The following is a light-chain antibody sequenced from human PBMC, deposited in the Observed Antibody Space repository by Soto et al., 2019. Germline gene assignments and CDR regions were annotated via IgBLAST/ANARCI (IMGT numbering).Light chain of an antibody. CDR2: GIS. CDR1: QSVGNS. V-gene: IGKV3-15*01. CDR3: QQYNAWPLT. J-gene: IGKJ4*01. Sequence: EIVMTQSPATLSVSPGERATLSCRASQSVGNSLAWYQQKPGQAPRLLIYGISTRATGFPARFSGSGSGTEFTLTISSLQSEDFAVYYCQQYNAWPLTFGGGTKVEIK.